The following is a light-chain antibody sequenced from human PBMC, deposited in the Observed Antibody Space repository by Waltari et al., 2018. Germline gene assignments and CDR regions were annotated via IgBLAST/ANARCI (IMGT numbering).Light chain of an antibody. CDR1: QSVLYRSSNRNY. Sequence: DIVMTQSPDSLAVSLGERATINCKSIQSVLYRSSNRNYLAWYQQKSGQPPKLLIYWASTRESGVPDRFSGSGSGTDFTLTISSLQAEDVAVYYCQQYYDTPQTFGQGTKVEIK. J-gene: IGKJ1*01. V-gene: IGKV4-1*01. CDR2: WAS. CDR3: QQYYDTPQT.